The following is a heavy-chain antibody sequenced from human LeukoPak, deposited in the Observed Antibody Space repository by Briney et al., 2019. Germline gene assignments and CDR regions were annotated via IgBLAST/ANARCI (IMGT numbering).Heavy chain of an antibody. Sequence: GGSLRLSCAASGFTFSSYGMSWVRQAPGKGLEWVSAISGSGGSTYYADSVKGRFTISRDNSKNTLYLQMNSLRAEDTAVYYCAKEGYYDILTGYYNYYYYYYMDVWGKGTTVTISS. D-gene: IGHD3-9*01. CDR3: AKEGYYDILTGYYNYYYYYYMDV. V-gene: IGHV3-23*01. CDR1: GFTFSSYG. CDR2: ISGSGGST. J-gene: IGHJ6*03.